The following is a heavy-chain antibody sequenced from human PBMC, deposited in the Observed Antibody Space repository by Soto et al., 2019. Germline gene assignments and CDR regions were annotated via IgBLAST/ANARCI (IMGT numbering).Heavy chain of an antibody. Sequence: PGESLKISCQASGYSFTDYWIGWVRQMPGKGLEWMGIIYPGDSDIRYSPSFQGHVTISADKSISTAYLQWSSLKASDTAMYYCARMSAYGDSPGYWGQGTLVTVSS. V-gene: IGHV5-51*01. J-gene: IGHJ4*02. CDR2: IYPGDSDI. CDR1: GYSFTDYW. D-gene: IGHD4-17*01. CDR3: ARMSAYGDSPGY.